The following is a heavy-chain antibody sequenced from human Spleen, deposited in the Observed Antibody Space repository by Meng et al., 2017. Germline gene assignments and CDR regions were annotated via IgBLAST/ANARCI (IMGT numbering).Heavy chain of an antibody. CDR2: IYWDDDK. V-gene: IGHV2-5*02. Sequence: QITLCVSAPTLVKPTQALTLTCTFSGFSLTTSGVGVGWIRQPPGKALEWLALIYWDDDKRYSPSLKSRLMITKDTSKNQVVLSMTNMDPVDTATYYCARRPHSTGFDSWGQGTLVTVSS. J-gene: IGHJ4*02. D-gene: IGHD3-22*01. CDR1: GFSLTTSGVG. CDR3: ARRPHSTGFDS.